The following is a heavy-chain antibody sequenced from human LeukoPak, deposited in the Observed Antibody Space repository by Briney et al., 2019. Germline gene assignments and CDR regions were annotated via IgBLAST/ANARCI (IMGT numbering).Heavy chain of an antibody. V-gene: IGHV1-69*05. CDR3: ARGAASPNGLEY. Sequence: ASVKVSCKASGGTFSSYAISWVRQAPGQGLEWMGEIIPIFGTANYAQKFQGRVTTTTDESTSTAYMELSSLRSEDTAVYYCARGAASPNGLEYWGQGTLVTVSS. J-gene: IGHJ4*02. CDR1: GGTFSSYA. CDR2: IIPIFGTA. D-gene: IGHD3-3*01.